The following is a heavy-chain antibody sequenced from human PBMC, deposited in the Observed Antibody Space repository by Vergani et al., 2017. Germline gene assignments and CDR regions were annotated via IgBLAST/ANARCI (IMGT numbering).Heavy chain of an antibody. CDR3: ARDLPYSSSPYYFDY. CDR1: GGTFSSYA. D-gene: IGHD6-13*01. Sequence: QGQLVQSGAEVKKPGYSVKVSCKASGGTFSSYAISWVRQAPGQGLEWMGRIIPIFGTANYAQKFQGRVTLTADESTSTAYMELSSLRSEDTAVYYCARDLPYSSSPYYFDYWGQGTLVTVSS. J-gene: IGHJ4*02. CDR2: IIPIFGTA. V-gene: IGHV1-69*13.